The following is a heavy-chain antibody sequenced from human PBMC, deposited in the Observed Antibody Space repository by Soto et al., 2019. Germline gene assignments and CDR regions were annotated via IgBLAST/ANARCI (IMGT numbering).Heavy chain of an antibody. Sequence: QVQLVESGGGVVQPGRSLRLSCAASRFTFSTYGMHWVRQAPGKGLEWVSFISYDGSNKYYADSVKGRFTISRDNSKNTRYLQMNSLRVEDTAVFYCAKDHDPHITAPSDLWGQGTLVTVSS. D-gene: IGHD1-20*01. CDR3: AKDHDPHITAPSDL. J-gene: IGHJ5*02. CDR2: ISYDGSNK. V-gene: IGHV3-30*18. CDR1: RFTFSTYG.